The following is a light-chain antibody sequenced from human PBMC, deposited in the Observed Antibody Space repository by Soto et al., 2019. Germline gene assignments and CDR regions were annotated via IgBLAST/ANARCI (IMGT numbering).Light chain of an antibody. CDR2: EVS. V-gene: IGLV2-14*01. CDR3: TSYTRDTALV. J-gene: IGLJ1*01. CDR1: SSDVGTYNY. Sequence: QSVLTQPASVSGSPGQSITISCTGTSSDVGTYNYVSWYQHHPGKAPKLIIYEVSNRPSGVSNRFSGSKSGSTASLTISGLQAEDEADYHCTSYTRDTALVFGTGTTVT.